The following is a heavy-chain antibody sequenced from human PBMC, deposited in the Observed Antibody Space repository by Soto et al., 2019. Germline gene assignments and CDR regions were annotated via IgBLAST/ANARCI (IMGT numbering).Heavy chain of an antibody. CDR1: GFTFSSYA. CDR2: ISYDGSNK. Sequence: LRLSCAASGFTFSSYAMHWVRQAPGKGLEWVAVISYDGSNKYYADSVKGRFTISRDNSKNTLCLQMNSLRAEDTAVYYCARTINMTPRYGMDVWGQGTTVTVSS. D-gene: IGHD3-22*01. CDR3: ARTINMTPRYGMDV. J-gene: IGHJ6*02. V-gene: IGHV3-30-3*01.